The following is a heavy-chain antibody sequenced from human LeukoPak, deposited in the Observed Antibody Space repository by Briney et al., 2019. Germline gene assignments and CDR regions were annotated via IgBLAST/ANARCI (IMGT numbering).Heavy chain of an antibody. CDR3: ARAPGATYYYFYGMDV. CDR2: ISSSSGYT. D-gene: IGHD3-10*01. CDR1: GFTFSDYY. J-gene: IGHJ6*02. Sequence: GGSLRLSCAASGFTFSDYYMSWIRQAPGKGLEWVSYISSSSGYTNYAGSVKGRFTISTDNAKISLFLQMNSLRAEDTAVYYCARAPGATYYYFYGMDVWGQGTTVSVSS. V-gene: IGHV3-11*05.